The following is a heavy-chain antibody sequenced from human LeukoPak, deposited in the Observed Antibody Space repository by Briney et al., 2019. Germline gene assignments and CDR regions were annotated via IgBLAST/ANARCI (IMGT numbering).Heavy chain of an antibody. Sequence: SETLSLTCTVSGGSISSSSYYWGWIRQPPGKGLEWIGGIYYSGSTYYNPSLKSRVTISVDTSKNQFSLKLSSVTAADTAVYYCARGLIPAVSCSGGSCYSGWFDPWGQGTLVTVSS. CDR3: ARGLIPAVSCSGGSCYSGWFDP. CDR2: IYYSGST. V-gene: IGHV4-39*01. J-gene: IGHJ5*02. D-gene: IGHD2-15*01. CDR1: GGSISSSSYY.